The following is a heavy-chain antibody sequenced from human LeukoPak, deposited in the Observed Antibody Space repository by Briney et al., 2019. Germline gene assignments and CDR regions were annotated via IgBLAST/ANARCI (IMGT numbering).Heavy chain of an antibody. J-gene: IGHJ6*03. D-gene: IGHD2-2*01. CDR1: GGSISSGGYS. V-gene: IGHV4-30-2*01. Sequence: PSQTLSLTCAVSGGSISSGGYSWSWIRQPPGEGLEWIGYIYHSGSTYYNPSLKSRVTISVDTSKNQFSLKLSSVTAADTAVYYCAREGYCSGTSCSYYYYSYMDVWGKGTTVTVSS. CDR3: AREGYCSGTSCSYYYYSYMDV. CDR2: IYHSGST.